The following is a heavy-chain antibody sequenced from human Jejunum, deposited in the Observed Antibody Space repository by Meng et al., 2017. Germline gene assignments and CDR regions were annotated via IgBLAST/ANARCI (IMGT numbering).Heavy chain of an antibody. Sequence: GGSLRLSCAASGFSFSVSWMAWVRQSPGTGLEWVANIRPDGSGQFSLDSVKGRFTLSIDNAKNSLYRQMNSLRAGDAAIYYCARFVPRGTSYAFDIWGQGTMVTVSS. CDR2: IRPDGSGQ. V-gene: IGHV3-7*01. CDR3: ARFVPRGTSYAFDI. CDR1: GFSFSVSW. D-gene: IGHD3-10*02. J-gene: IGHJ3*02.